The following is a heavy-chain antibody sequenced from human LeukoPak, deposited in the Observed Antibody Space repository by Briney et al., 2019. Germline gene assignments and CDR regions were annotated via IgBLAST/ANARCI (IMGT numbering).Heavy chain of an antibody. Sequence: SETLSLTCAVYGGSFSGYYWSWIRQPPGKGLEWIGEINHSGSTNYNPSLKSRVTISVDTSKNQFSLKLSSVTAADTAVYYCARVVPYYDFWSGYPGNWFDPWGQGTLVTVSS. CDR3: ARVVPYYDFWSGYPGNWFDP. CDR1: GGSFSGYY. D-gene: IGHD3-3*01. V-gene: IGHV4-34*01. CDR2: INHSGST. J-gene: IGHJ5*02.